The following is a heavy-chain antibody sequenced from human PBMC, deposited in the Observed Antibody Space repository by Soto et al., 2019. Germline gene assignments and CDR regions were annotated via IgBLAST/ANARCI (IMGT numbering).Heavy chain of an antibody. CDR1: GFTFSSYW. V-gene: IGHV3-74*01. J-gene: IGHJ5*01. Sequence: AGGSLRLSCAASGFTFSSYWMHWVRQVPGKGLVWVSRINTDRSHTFYADSVKGRFTISRDNARNTLYLEMNSLRAEDTAVYYCVRDAHCINSSCYGNWFDSWGQGTLVTVSS. D-gene: IGHD6-25*01. CDR3: VRDAHCINSSCYGNWFDS. CDR2: INTDRSHT.